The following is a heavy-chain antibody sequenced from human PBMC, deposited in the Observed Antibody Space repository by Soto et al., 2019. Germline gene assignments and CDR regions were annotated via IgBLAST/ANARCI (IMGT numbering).Heavy chain of an antibody. CDR2: IWYDGSNK. CDR1: GFTFSSYG. D-gene: IGHD5-12*01. J-gene: IGHJ4*02. CDR3: ARDSGYDSHGYYFDY. V-gene: IGHV3-33*01. Sequence: PGGSLRLSCAASGFTFSSYGMHWVRQAPGKGLEWVAVIWYDGSNKYYADSVKGRFTISRDNSKNTLYLQMNSLRAEDTAVYYCARDSGYDSHGYYFDYWGQGTLVTVSS.